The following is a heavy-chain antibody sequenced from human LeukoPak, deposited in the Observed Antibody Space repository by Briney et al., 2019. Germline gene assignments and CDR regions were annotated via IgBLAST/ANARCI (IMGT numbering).Heavy chain of an antibody. CDR1: GGSISSSRYY. CDR3: ARKIRGNPFDY. Sequence: SSETLSLTCTVSGGSISSSRYYWGWIRQPPGKGLEWIGSIYYSGSTYYNPSLKSRVTISVDTSKNQFSLKLSSVTAADTAVYYCARKIRGNPFDYWGQGTLVTVSS. J-gene: IGHJ4*02. V-gene: IGHV4-39*07. D-gene: IGHD4-23*01. CDR2: IYYSGST.